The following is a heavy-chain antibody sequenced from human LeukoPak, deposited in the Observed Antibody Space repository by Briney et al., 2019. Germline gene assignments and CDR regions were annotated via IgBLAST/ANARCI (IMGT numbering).Heavy chain of an antibody. CDR1: GYTFTSYG. V-gene: IGHV1-18*01. D-gene: IGHD3-10*01. CDR3: ARTLTYYGSGSYLGAY. Sequence: GASVKVSCKASGYTFTSYGISWVRQAPGQGLEWMGWISAYNGNTNYAQKLQGRVTMTTDTSTSTAYMELRSLRSDDTAVYYCARTLTYYGSGSYLGAYRGQGTLVTVSS. CDR2: ISAYNGNT. J-gene: IGHJ4*02.